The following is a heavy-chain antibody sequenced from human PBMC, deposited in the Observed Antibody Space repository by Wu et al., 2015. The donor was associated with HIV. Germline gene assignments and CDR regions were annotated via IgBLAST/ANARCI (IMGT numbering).Heavy chain of an antibody. V-gene: IGHV1-2*02. D-gene: IGHD3-22*01. CDR1: GYSFTAYY. CDR3: ARERVDYDSAGYRAHRGYYFDY. J-gene: IGHJ4*02. CDR2: LTPRTDST. Sequence: QVRLVQSGAEVKRPGASVKVSCRSSGYSFTAYYLHWVRQAPGQGLEWMGRLTPRTDSTTYAQSFEARLTIARDTSKNTIYMQLSGLKSDDTAKYFCARERVDYDSAGYRAHRGYYFDYWGQGTLVIVSS.